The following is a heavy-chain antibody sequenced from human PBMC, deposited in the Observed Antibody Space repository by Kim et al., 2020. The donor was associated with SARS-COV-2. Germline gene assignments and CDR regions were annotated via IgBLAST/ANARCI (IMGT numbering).Heavy chain of an antibody. D-gene: IGHD6-13*01. V-gene: IGHV1-18*01. Sequence: ASVKVSCKASGYTFINFGISWVRQAPGQGLEWVGWITTYSGDTNYAQKLQDRVTMTTDTSTSTAYMELRSLRSDDTAVYYCARDISSWYYSIRAENYFDYWGQGTLVTVSS. CDR3: ARDISSWYYSIRAENYFDY. CDR1: GYTFINFG. CDR2: ITTYSGDT. J-gene: IGHJ4*02.